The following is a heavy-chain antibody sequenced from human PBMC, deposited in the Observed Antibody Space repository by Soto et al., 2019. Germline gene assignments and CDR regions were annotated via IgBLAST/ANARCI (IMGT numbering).Heavy chain of an antibody. CDR3: ASDKFGDYTYWYFDL. Sequence: QVQLVQSGAEVKKPGSSVKVSCKASGGTFSSYAISWVRQAPGQGLEWMGGIITIFGTANYAQKFQGRVTITADKSTSTAYMELSSLRSEDTAVYYCASDKFGDYTYWYFDLWGRGTLVTVSS. D-gene: IGHD4-17*01. J-gene: IGHJ2*01. V-gene: IGHV1-69*06. CDR1: GGTFSSYA. CDR2: IITIFGTA.